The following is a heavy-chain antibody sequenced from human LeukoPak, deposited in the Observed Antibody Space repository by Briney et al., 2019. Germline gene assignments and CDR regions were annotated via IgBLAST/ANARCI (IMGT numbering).Heavy chain of an antibody. CDR3: ARAPNWRFDH. D-gene: IGHD1-1*01. V-gene: IGHV3-53*01. J-gene: IGHJ4*02. CDR2: IYSDGST. Sequence: GGSLRLSCAASGFSVSSIYMNWVRQAPGKGLEWVSVIYSDGSTYYADSVKGRFTISRDDSKHTLYLHMNSLRAEGTAVYYCARAPNWRFDHWGQGTLVTVSS. CDR1: GFSVSSIY.